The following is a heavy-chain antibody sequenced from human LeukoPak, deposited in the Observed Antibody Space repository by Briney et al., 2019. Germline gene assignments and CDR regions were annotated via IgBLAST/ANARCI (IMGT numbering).Heavy chain of an antibody. CDR3: AKALHGAGTAFDI. V-gene: IGHV3-7*03. D-gene: IGHD3-16*01. Sequence: PGGSLRLSCAASGFTFSSYWMSWVRQAPGKGLEWVANIKQDGSEKYYVDSVKGRFTISRDNAKNTLYLQMNSLRAEDTAVYYCAKALHGAGTAFDIWGQGTMVTVSS. CDR1: GFTFSSYW. CDR2: IKQDGSEK. J-gene: IGHJ3*02.